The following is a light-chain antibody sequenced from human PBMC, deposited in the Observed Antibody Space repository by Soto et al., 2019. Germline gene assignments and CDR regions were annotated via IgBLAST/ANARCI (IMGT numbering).Light chain of an antibody. CDR3: QQYGTSPPT. V-gene: IGKV3-20*01. J-gene: IGKJ1*01. CDR1: LSVSSNF. Sequence: EIVLTQSPGTLSLSPGERATLSCKASLSVSSNFLAWYQRKPGQAPRLLIYGASYRATDNPYRFSGSGSETDFTFTITSLEPVDFAVYFCQQYGTSPPTFGHVTMVYI. CDR2: GAS.